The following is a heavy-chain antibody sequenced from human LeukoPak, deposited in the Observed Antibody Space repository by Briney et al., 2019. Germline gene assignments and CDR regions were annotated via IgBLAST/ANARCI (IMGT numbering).Heavy chain of an antibody. V-gene: IGHV3-23*01. CDR3: ASWYSSSSGYYYYYMDV. Sequence: GGSLRLSCAASGFTFNTYAMSWVRQAPGKGLEWVSAISGSSGNTYYADSVKGRFTFSRDNSKNSLYLQMNSLRAEDTAVYYCASWYSSSSGYYYYYMDVWGKGTTVTVSS. CDR2: ISGSSGNT. D-gene: IGHD6-6*01. J-gene: IGHJ6*03. CDR1: GFTFNTYA.